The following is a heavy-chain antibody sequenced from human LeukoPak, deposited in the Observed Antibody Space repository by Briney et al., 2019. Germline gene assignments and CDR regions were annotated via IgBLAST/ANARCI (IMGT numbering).Heavy chain of an antibody. D-gene: IGHD5-24*01. Sequence: TGGSLRLSCAASGFTFSSYDMNWVRQAPGKGLEWVSYISSSSSYIYYADSVKGRFTISRDNAKNSLYLQMNSLRAEDTAVYYCARKDGYNSVAAGGYSDYWGQGTLVTVSS. CDR3: ARKDGYNSVAAGGYSDY. CDR2: ISSSSSYI. J-gene: IGHJ4*02. V-gene: IGHV3-21*01. CDR1: GFTFSSYD.